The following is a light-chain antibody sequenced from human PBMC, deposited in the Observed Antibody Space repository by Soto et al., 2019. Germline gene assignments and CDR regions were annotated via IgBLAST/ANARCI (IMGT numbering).Light chain of an antibody. J-gene: IGLJ2*01. CDR1: SGHSSYA. V-gene: IGLV4-69*01. Sequence: QLVLTQSPSASASLGASVKLTCTLSSGHSSYAIAWHQKQPGKGPRYLMDLNNDGSHTKGDGTPDRFSGSSSGAERYLIISSLQSEDEADYYCQTWGTGFQVFGGGTKLTVL. CDR3: QTWGTGFQV. CDR2: LNNDGSH.